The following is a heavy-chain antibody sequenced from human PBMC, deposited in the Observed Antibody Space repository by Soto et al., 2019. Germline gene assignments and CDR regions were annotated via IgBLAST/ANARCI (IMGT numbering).Heavy chain of an antibody. CDR2: ISAYNGNT. CDR3: AVSRGYSYGYSDY. CDR1: GYTFTSYG. V-gene: IGHV1-18*01. J-gene: IGHJ4*02. D-gene: IGHD5-18*01. Sequence: ASVKVSCKASGYTFTSYGISWVRQAPGQGLEWMGWISAYNGNTNYAQKLRGRVTISADKSISTAYLQWSSLKASDTAMYYCAVSRGYSYGYSDYWGQGTLVTVSS.